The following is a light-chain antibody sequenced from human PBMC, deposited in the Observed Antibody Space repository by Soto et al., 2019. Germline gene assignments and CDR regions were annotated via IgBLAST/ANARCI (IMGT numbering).Light chain of an antibody. V-gene: IGLV2-23*02. J-gene: IGLJ3*02. Sequence: QSAPIQPASVSGSPGQSITISCTGTNSDIGLFSLVSWYQQYPDKAPKLILYEVSKWPSGIPHRFSGSKSGNTASLTISGLQAEDEADYYCCSYAGSRTRVFGGGTKLTVL. CDR2: EVS. CDR1: NSDIGLFSL. CDR3: CSYAGSRTRV.